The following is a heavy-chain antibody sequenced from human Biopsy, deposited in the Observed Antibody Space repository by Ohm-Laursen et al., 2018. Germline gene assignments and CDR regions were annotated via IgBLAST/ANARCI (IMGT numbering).Heavy chain of an antibody. V-gene: IGHV1-24*01. CDR3: ATGIRTGWYYFDS. Sequence: SVKVSCNVSGDTLTDLSMHWLRQAPGAGLEWLGGFAPEDGATFYAHKFQGRVTVTEDTSTDTAYMELNSLRSEDTAVYYCATGIRTGWYYFDSWGQGTLVTVSS. J-gene: IGHJ4*02. D-gene: IGHD6-19*01. CDR1: GDTLTDLS. CDR2: FAPEDGAT.